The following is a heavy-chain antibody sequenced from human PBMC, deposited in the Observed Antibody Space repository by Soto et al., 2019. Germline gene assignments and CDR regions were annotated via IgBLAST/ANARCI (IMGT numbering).Heavy chain of an antibody. V-gene: IGHV3-15*07. CDR3: TTGAAEDYFDS. Sequence: EVQLVESGGGLVKPGGSLRLSCAASGFTFNNAWMNWVRQAPGKGLEWVGRIKSKSDGGTTAYTAPVEGRFTISRDDSKTTLYLQMNSLKTEDTAVYYCTTGAAEDYFDSWGQGTLVTVSS. CDR1: GFTFNNAW. CDR2: IKSKSDGGTT. J-gene: IGHJ4*02. D-gene: IGHD6-13*01.